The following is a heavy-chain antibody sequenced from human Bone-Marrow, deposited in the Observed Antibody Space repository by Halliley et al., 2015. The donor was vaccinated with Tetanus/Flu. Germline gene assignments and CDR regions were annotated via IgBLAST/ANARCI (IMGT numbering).Heavy chain of an antibody. Sequence: GLEGMGRITPIRGVANYAQKCQGRVTIAADKSTSPAYMGLSSPRSEDTAVYYCALEWNGFDPWGQGTLVTVSS. D-gene: IGHD3-3*01. V-gene: IGHV1-69*02. CDR3: ALEWNGFDP. J-gene: IGHJ5*02. CDR2: ITPIRGVA.